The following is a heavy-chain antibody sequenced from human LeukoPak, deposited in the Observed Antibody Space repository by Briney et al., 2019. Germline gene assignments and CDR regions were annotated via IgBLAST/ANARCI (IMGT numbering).Heavy chain of an antibody. CDR2: IIPIFGTA. CDR1: RGTFSSYA. V-gene: IGHV1-69*13. D-gene: IGHD3-10*01. Sequence: SVKVSCKASRGTFSSYAISWVRQAPGQGLEWMGGIIPIFGTANYAQKFQGRVTITADESTSTAYMELSSLRSEDTAVYYCASMYYYGSGILPFDYWGQGTLVTVSS. J-gene: IGHJ4*02. CDR3: ASMYYYGSGILPFDY.